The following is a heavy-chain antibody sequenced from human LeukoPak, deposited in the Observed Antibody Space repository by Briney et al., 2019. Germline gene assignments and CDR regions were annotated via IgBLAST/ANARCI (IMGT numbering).Heavy chain of an antibody. CDR3: AKANYYDSSGAPPVANWFDP. V-gene: IGHV3-30*18. D-gene: IGHD3-22*01. J-gene: IGHJ5*02. CDR2: ISYDGSNK. CDR1: GFTFSSYG. Sequence: PGGSLRPSCAASGFTFSSYGMHWVRQAPGKGLEWVAVISYDGSNKYYADSVKGRFTISRDNSKNTLYLQMNSLRAEDTAVYYCAKANYYDSSGAPPVANWFDPWGQGTLVTDSS.